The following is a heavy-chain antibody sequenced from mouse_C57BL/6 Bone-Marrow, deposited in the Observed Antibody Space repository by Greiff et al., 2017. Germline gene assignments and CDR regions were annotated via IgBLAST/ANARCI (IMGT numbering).Heavy chain of an antibody. CDR3: AIFAMVTRTDAYAMDY. J-gene: IGHJ4*01. Sequence: EVKLMESGGDLVKPGGSLKLSCAASGFTFSSYGMSWVRQTPDKRLEWVATISSGGSYTYYPDSVKGRFTISRDNAKNTLYLQMSSLKSEDTAMYYCAIFAMVTRTDAYAMDYWGQGTSVTVSS. CDR1: GFTFSSYG. CDR2: ISSGGSYT. V-gene: IGHV5-6*01. D-gene: IGHD2-2*01.